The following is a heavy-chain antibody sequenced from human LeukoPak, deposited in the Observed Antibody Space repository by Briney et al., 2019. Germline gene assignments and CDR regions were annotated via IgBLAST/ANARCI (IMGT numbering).Heavy chain of an antibody. CDR3: TTTPDYGDYADPFDY. D-gene: IGHD4-17*01. CDR1: GFTFSKFA. CDR2: IKSKTDGGTT. V-gene: IGHV3-15*01. J-gene: IGHJ4*02. Sequence: GGSLRLSCAASGFTFSKFAMNWVRQAPGKGLEWVGRIKSKTDGGTTDYAAPVKGRFTISRDDSRNTPYLQMNSLKTEDTAVYYCTTTPDYGDYADPFDYWGQGTLVTVSS.